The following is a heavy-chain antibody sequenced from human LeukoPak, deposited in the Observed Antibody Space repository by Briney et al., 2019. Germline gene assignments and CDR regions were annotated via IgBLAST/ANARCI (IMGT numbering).Heavy chain of an antibody. D-gene: IGHD3-22*01. V-gene: IGHV3-48*02. CDR1: GFTFSSYS. CDR3: AREDIVYYDSSGYYVYFDY. J-gene: IGHJ4*02. Sequence: PRGSLRLSCAASGFTFSSYSVNWVRQAPGKGLEWVSYISSSSSTIYYADSVKGRFTISRDNAKNSLYLQMNSLRDEDTAVYYCAREDIVYYDSSGYYVYFDYWGQGTMVTVSS. CDR2: ISSSSSTI.